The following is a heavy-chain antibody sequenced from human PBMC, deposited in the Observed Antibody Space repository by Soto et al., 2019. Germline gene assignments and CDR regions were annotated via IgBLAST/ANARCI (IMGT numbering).Heavy chain of an antibody. CDR2: IWYGGSNK. Sequence: PGGSLRLSCAASAFTFSSFGMHCVRQASGKGLEWVAVIWYGGSNKYYADSVKGRFTISRDNSKNTLYLQMNSLRAEDTAVYYCARGGYSYGYRVDGEYGMDVWGQGTTVTVSS. CDR3: ARGGYSYGYRVDGEYGMDV. CDR1: AFTFSSFG. V-gene: IGHV3-33*01. J-gene: IGHJ6*02. D-gene: IGHD5-18*01.